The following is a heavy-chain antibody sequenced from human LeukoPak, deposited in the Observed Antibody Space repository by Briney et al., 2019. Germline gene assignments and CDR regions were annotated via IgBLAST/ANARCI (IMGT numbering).Heavy chain of an antibody. V-gene: IGHV3-30-3*01. CDR1: GFTFSSYA. CDR2: ISYDGSNK. Sequence: HAGGSLRLSCAASGFTFSSYAMHWVRQAPGKGLEWAAVISYDGSNKYYADSVKGRFTISRDNSKNTLYLQMNSLRAEDTAVYYCAREDIVVVTASNSVYYYYYGMDVWGQGTTVTVSS. D-gene: IGHD2-21*02. J-gene: IGHJ6*02. CDR3: AREDIVVVTASNSVYYYYYGMDV.